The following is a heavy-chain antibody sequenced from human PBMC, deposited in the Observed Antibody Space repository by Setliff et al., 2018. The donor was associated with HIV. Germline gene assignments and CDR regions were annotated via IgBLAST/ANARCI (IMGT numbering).Heavy chain of an antibody. J-gene: IGHJ6*02. V-gene: IGHV3-48*03. CDR2: ISSTGNTI. CDR3: AREGRITSFGVIIPGSNALDV. Sequence: AGGSLRLSCAASGFTFFSYEMNWVRQAPGKGLEWISYISSTGNTIYYADSVKGRFTISRDSAKNSLSLQMNSLRPEDTAVYYCAREGRITSFGVIIPGSNALDVWGQGTTVTVSS. CDR1: GFTFFSYE. D-gene: IGHD3-3*01.